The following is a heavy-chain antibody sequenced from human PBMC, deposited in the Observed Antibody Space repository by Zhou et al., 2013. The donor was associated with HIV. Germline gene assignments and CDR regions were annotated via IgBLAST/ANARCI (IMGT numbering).Heavy chain of an antibody. J-gene: IGHJ5*02. CDR1: GGTVANYA. D-gene: IGHD6-13*01. CDR2: IIPLFGTT. CDR3: AREMAAAGRGWFDP. V-gene: IGHV1-69*05. Sequence: QVQLVQSVAEVKKPGSSLKVSCKASGGTVANYALSWVRQAPGQGLEWMGGIIPLFGTTNYAQNFQGRVTITTDESKTTVSMELTGLRPDDTAVYYCAREMAAAGRGWFDPWGQGTLVTVSS.